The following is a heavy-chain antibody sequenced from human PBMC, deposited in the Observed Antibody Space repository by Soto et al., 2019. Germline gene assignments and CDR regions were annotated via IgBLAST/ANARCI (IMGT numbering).Heavy chain of an antibody. CDR3: ARVWFEYYGSGSFHYFDY. D-gene: IGHD3-10*01. V-gene: IGHV4-30-2*01. CDR2: IYHSGST. Sequence: SETLSLTCAVSGGSISSGGYSWSWIRQPPGKGLEWIGYIYHSGSTYYNPSLKSRVTISVDRSKNQFSLKLSSVTAADTAVYYCARVWFEYYGSGSFHYFDYWGQGTLVTVSS. CDR1: GGSISSGGYS. J-gene: IGHJ4*02.